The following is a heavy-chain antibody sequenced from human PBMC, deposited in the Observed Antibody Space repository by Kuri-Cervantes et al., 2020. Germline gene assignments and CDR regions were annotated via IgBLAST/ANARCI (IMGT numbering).Heavy chain of an antibody. V-gene: IGHV1-2*02. Sequence: ASVKVSCKASGYTFTGYYIHWVRQAPGQGLEWMGWTNPSSGGAKLAQKFQDRVTMTRDMSTNTAYMELSSLTSDDTAVYYCARKYDHYDSSGYSVWGQGTLVTVSS. J-gene: IGHJ4*02. CDR2: TNPSSGGA. D-gene: IGHD3-22*01. CDR1: GYTFTGYY. CDR3: ARKYDHYDSSGYSV.